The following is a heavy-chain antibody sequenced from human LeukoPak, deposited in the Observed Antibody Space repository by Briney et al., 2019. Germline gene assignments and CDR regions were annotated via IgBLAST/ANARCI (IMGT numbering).Heavy chain of an antibody. Sequence: ASVTVSCKASGYTFTSYDINWVRQATGQGLEWMGWMNPNSGNTGYAQKFQGRVTMTRNTSISTAYMELSSLRSEDTAVYYCARGSSSWYVDYYYGMDVWGQGTTVTVSS. J-gene: IGHJ6*02. D-gene: IGHD6-13*01. V-gene: IGHV1-8*01. CDR3: ARGSSSWYVDYYYGMDV. CDR1: GYTFTSYD. CDR2: MNPNSGNT.